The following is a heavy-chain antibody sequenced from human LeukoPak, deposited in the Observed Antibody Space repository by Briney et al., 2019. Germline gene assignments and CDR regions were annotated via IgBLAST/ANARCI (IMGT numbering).Heavy chain of an antibody. V-gene: IGHV3-43*01. J-gene: IGHJ3*01. CDR3: ARQETERLDGGGAFDV. Sequence: GGSLRLSCAASGFTFYDYTMHWVRQAPGKGLEWVSLISWDGGSTYYADSVKGRFTISRDNSKNSLYLQMNSLRTEDTALYYCARQETERLDGGGAFDVWGQGAMVTVS. D-gene: IGHD6-19*01. CDR1: GFTFYDYT. CDR2: ISWDGGST.